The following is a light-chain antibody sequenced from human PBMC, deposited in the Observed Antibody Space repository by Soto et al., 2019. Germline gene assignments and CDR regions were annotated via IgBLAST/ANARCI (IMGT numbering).Light chain of an antibody. CDR3: CSYAGTSTYV. V-gene: IGLV2-11*01. J-gene: IGLJ1*01. CDR2: DVS. Sequence: QSVLTQPRSVSGSPGQSVTISCTGTSSDVGAYTYVSWYQQHPGKAPKLMIYDVSQRPSGVPDRFSGSKSGNTASLTISGLQAEHEADYYCCSYAGTSTYVFGSGTKVTVL. CDR1: SSDVGAYTY.